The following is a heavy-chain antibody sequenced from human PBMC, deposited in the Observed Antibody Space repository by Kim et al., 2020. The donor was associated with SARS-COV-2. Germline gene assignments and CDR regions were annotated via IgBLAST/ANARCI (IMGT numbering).Heavy chain of an antibody. D-gene: IGHD3-3*01. CDR3: ATSTKAYDSWGGLVDA. CDR2: VYFGGAT. Sequence: SETLSLTCSVSGASVTRSYYYWGWVRQTPGKWLEWIGSVYFGGATYYNPSLKSRAALSLDPSKNQFSLRPNSVTAAATAIYYCATSTKAYDSWGGLVDA. V-gene: IGHV4-39*01. CDR1: GASVTRSYYY. J-gene: IGHJ3*01.